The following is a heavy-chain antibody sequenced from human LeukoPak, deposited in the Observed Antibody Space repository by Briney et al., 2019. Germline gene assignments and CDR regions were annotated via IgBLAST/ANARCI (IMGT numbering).Heavy chain of an antibody. CDR2: ISGSGGST. CDR1: GFTFSSYG. D-gene: IGHD3-3*01. Sequence: GGSLRLSCAASGFTFSSYGMSWVRQAPGKGLGWVPSISGSGGSTYYTDSVKGRFAISRDNSKSTLYLQMNSLGTDDTALYYCVKGGQNYDFWRFDYWGQGTLVTASS. CDR3: VKGGQNYDFWRFDY. J-gene: IGHJ4*02. V-gene: IGHV3-23*01.